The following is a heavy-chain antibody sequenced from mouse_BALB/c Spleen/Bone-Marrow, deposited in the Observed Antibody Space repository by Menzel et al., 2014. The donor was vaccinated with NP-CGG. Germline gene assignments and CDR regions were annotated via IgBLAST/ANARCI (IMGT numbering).Heavy chain of an antibody. CDR2: INPSNGGT. V-gene: IGHV1S81*02. CDR3: TRRSLLSDYYSMDY. CDR1: GYTFTSYY. Sequence: VQLQQSGAELVKPGASVKLSCKASGYTFTSYYLYWVKQRPGQGLEWIGEINPSNGGTNFNERFKSKASLTVDKSSSTACMQLNSLTSEDSAVYYCTRRSLLSDYYSMDYWGQGTSVTVSS. J-gene: IGHJ4*01. D-gene: IGHD2-10*01.